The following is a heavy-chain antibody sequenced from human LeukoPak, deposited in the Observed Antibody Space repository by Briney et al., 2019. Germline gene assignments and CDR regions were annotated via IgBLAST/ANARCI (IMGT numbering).Heavy chain of an antibody. CDR3: AKEGKTRNWNYYQAKAVD. CDR2: INTDGTTT. V-gene: IGHV3-74*01. Sequence: GGSLRLSCAASGFTVSRYWMNWVRQAPGKGLVWVSRINTDGTTTSYADSVKGRFIISRDIAKNTLYLQMSSLRAEDTAVYYCAKEGKTRNWNYYQAKAVDWGQGTLVTVSS. CDR1: GFTVSRYW. D-gene: IGHD1-7*01. J-gene: IGHJ4*02.